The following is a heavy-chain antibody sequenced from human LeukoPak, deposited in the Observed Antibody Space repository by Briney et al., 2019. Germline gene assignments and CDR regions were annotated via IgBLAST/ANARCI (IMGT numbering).Heavy chain of an antibody. CDR1: GFTFGDYA. CDR2: IRSKAYGGTT. D-gene: IGHD5-18*01. J-gene: IGHJ4*02. V-gene: IGHV3-49*04. CDR3: TRVGTAMLGWDY. Sequence: GGSLRLSCTASGFTFGDYAMSWVRQAPGKGLEWVGFIRSKAYGGTTEYAASVKGRFTISRDDSKSIAYLQMSSLKTEDTAVYYCTRVGTAMLGWDYWGQGTLVTVSS.